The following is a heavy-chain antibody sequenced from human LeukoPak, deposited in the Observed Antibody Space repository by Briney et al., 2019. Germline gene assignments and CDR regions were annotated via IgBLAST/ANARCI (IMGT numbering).Heavy chain of an antibody. Sequence: PSETLSLTCTVSGYSISSGYYWGWIRQPPGKGLEWIGSIYHSGSTYYNPSLKSRVTISVDTSKNQFSLKLSSVTAADTAVYYCARVNAEGAAERYYYDSSTFDYWGQGTLVTVSS. CDR1: GYSISSGYY. CDR2: IYHSGST. D-gene: IGHD3-22*01. V-gene: IGHV4-38-2*02. J-gene: IGHJ4*02. CDR3: ARVNAEGAAERYYYDSSTFDY.